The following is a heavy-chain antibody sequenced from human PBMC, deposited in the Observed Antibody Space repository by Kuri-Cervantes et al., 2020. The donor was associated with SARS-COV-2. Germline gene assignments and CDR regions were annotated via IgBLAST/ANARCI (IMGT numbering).Heavy chain of an antibody. CDR2: IYYSGST. CDR1: GGSISSYY. Sequence: SETLSLTCTVSGGSISSYYWSWIRQPPGKGLEWIGYIYYSGSTNYNPSLKSRVTISVDTSKNQFSLKLSSVTAADTAVYSCARRYCSSTSCYTDYGMDVWGQGTTVTVSS. CDR3: ARRYCSSTSCYTDYGMDV. D-gene: IGHD2-2*02. J-gene: IGHJ6*02. V-gene: IGHV4-59*12.